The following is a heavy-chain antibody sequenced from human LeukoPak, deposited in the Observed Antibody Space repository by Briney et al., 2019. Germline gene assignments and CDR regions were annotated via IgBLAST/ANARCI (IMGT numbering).Heavy chain of an antibody. CDR3: ARGYCSGGSCYSYYYYNYMDV. Sequence: PSETLYLTCAVYGGSFSGYYWTWIRQPPGKGLEWIGEINHSGSTDYDPSLKSRVTISVDTSKNQFSLKLSSVTAADTAVYYCARGYCSGGSCYSYYYYNYMDVWGKGTTVTVSS. CDR2: INHSGST. D-gene: IGHD2-15*01. V-gene: IGHV4-34*01. CDR1: GGSFSGYY. J-gene: IGHJ6*03.